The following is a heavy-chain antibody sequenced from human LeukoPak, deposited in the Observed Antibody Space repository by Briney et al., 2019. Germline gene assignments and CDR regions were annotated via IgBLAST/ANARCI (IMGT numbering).Heavy chain of an antibody. J-gene: IGHJ3*02. Sequence: GGSLRLSCSASGFTFNRFYLHWVRQAPGKGLEWVSAISVGGGTTYYADSVKGRFTISRDNSKNTLYLQMNSLRAEDSAVYYCAKRIVGAPYAFDIWGQGTMVTVSS. D-gene: IGHD1-26*01. V-gene: IGHV3-23*01. CDR3: AKRIVGAPYAFDI. CDR2: ISVGGGTT. CDR1: GFTFNRFY.